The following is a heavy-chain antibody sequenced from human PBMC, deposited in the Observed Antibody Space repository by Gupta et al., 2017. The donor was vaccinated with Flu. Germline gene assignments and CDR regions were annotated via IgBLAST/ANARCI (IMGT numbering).Heavy chain of an antibody. CDR3: ARHLDSGWGYWFDP. J-gene: IGHJ5*02. Sequence: QLQLQESGPGLVKPSETLSLTCTVSGGSISNSSYYWGWIRQAPGKGLEWIGSIYYTGSTYFSPSLKSRVTISVDTSKNQFSLELSSVTAADTAAYYCARHLDSGWGYWFDPWGQGTLVTVSS. CDR1: GGSISNSSYY. D-gene: IGHD6-19*01. V-gene: IGHV4-39*01. CDR2: IYYTGST.